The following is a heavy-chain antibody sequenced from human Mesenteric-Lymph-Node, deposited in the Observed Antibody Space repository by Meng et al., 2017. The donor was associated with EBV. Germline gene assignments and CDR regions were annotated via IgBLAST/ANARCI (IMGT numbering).Heavy chain of an antibody. CDR2: VSAYNGNT. Sequence: QVQLVQLGAEVKKPGASVKVSCKASGYTFTNYAFPWLRQGPGQGFEWMGWVSAYNGNTEYPQKFQGRVAMTTDTSTTTVYMELRSLRPDDTATYYCVRTSVYSSGFSDFWGQGTLVTVSS. J-gene: IGHJ4*02. CDR1: GYTFTNYA. CDR3: VRTSVYSSGFSDF. V-gene: IGHV1-18*01. D-gene: IGHD6-19*01.